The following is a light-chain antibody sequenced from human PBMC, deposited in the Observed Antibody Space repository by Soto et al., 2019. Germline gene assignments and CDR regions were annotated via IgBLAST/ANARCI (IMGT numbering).Light chain of an antibody. CDR2: SNN. Sequence: QPVLTQPPSASGTPGQRVTISCSGSSSNIGSNTVNCYQQLPGTAPKLLIYSNNQRPSGVPDRFSGSKSGTSASLAISGLQSEDEADYYCAAWDDSLNANYVFGTGTKLTVL. CDR1: SSNIGSNT. V-gene: IGLV1-44*01. J-gene: IGLJ1*01. CDR3: AAWDDSLNANYV.